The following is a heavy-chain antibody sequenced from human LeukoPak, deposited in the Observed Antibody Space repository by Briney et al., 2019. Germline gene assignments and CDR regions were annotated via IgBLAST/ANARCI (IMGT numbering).Heavy chain of an antibody. D-gene: IGHD5-24*01. V-gene: IGHV1-69*04. CDR2: IIPILGIA. Sequence: ASVKVSCKASGGTFSSYAISWVRQAPGQGLEWMGRIIPILGIANYAQKFQGRVTITADKSTSTAYMELSSLRSEDTAVYYCAATEMATSTITWDYWGQGTLVTVSS. CDR3: AATEMATSTITWDY. CDR1: GGTFSSYA. J-gene: IGHJ4*02.